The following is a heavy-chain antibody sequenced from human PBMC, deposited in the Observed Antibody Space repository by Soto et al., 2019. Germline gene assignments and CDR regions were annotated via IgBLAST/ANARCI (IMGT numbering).Heavy chain of an antibody. CDR2: ISAYKGNT. V-gene: IGHV1-18*01. CDR1: GYTFTSYG. D-gene: IGHD3-9*01. CDR3: ARDTRLRYFDWLSTTTWFDP. Sequence: QVQLVQSGAEVKKPGASVKVSCKASGYTFTSYGISWVRQAPGQGLEWMGWISAYKGNTNYAQKPQGTVTLTTDTPRSTAYMELRGLTSADTAVYYCARDTRLRYFDWLSTTTWFDPWGQGTLVTVSS. J-gene: IGHJ5*02.